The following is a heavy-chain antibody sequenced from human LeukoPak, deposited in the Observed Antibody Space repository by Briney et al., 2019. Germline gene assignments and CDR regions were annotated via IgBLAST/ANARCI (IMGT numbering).Heavy chain of an antibody. CDR3: ARTYYYGSGSYYDY. J-gene: IGHJ4*02. Sequence: SETLSLTCTVSGGSISSYYWSWIRQPPGKGLEWIGYIYYSGSTNYNPSLKSRVTISVDTSKNQFSLKLSSVTAADTAVYYCARTYYYGSGSYYDYRGQGTLDTVSS. V-gene: IGHV4-59*01. D-gene: IGHD3-10*01. CDR2: IYYSGST. CDR1: GGSISSYY.